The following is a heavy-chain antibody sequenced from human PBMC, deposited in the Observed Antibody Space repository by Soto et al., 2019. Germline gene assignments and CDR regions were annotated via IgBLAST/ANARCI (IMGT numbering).Heavy chain of an antibody. CDR1: GYTFTSYY. V-gene: IGHV1-46*01. J-gene: IGHJ4*02. Sequence: GASVKVSCKASGYTFTSYYMHWVRQAPGQGLEWMGIINPSGGSTSYAQKLQGRVTMTRDTSTSTVYMELSSLRSEDTAVYYCARDFSIYYYDSSGPIYWGQGTLVTVSS. CDR3: ARDFSIYYYDSSGPIY. CDR2: INPSGGST. D-gene: IGHD3-22*01.